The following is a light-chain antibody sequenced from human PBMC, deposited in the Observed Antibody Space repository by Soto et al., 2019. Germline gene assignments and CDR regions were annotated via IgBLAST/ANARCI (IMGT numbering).Light chain of an antibody. J-gene: IGLJ2*01. Sequence: QSALTQPRSVSGSPGQSVTISCTATGSDVGDSSHVSWYQLHPGKAPKLMIYEVSERPSGVSDRFSGSKSGNTASLTISGLQAEDEADYYCSSYTRTDTVVFGGGTKLTVL. CDR2: EVS. CDR1: GSDVGDSSH. V-gene: IGLV2-11*01. CDR3: SSYTRTDTVV.